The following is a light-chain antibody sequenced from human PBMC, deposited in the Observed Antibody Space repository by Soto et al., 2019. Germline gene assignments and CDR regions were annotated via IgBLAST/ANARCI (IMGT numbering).Light chain of an antibody. CDR3: QQYNNWPLT. Sequence: EIVLTQSPATLSLSPGERATLSCRASQSVSSYLAWYQQKPGQAPRLLIYDASNRATGIPARFSGSGSGTDFTLTISSLEPEDFAVYSCQQYNNWPLTFGGGTKVETK. J-gene: IGKJ4*01. V-gene: IGKV3-11*01. CDR1: QSVSSY. CDR2: DAS.